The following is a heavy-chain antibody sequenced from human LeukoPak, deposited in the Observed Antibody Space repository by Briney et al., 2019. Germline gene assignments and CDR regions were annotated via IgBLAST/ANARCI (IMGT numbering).Heavy chain of an antibody. Sequence: PGGSLRLSCATSGFTFSRYAMHWVRQAPGKGLEWVALISYDANIGSNKYYADSVKGRFTISRDNSKNTLYLQMNSLRAEDTAVYYCARVRSGSSAGNYGMDVWGQGTTVTVSS. CDR1: GFTFSRYA. V-gene: IGHV3-30-3*01. D-gene: IGHD1-26*01. CDR2: ISYDANIGSNK. CDR3: ARVRSGSSAGNYGMDV. J-gene: IGHJ6*02.